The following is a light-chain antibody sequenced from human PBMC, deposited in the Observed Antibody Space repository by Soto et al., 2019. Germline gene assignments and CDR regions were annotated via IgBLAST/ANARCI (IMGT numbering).Light chain of an antibody. Sequence: ENVLTQSPGTLSLSPGERATLSCRASQSVRTNDLAWYQQKPGQAPRLLVYGASTRVTGIPDRFSGSGSGTDFTLTISRLEPEDFVVYYCQQYGSSYTFGQGTKLEIK. V-gene: IGKV3-20*01. J-gene: IGKJ2*01. CDR2: GAS. CDR3: QQYGSSYT. CDR1: QSVRTND.